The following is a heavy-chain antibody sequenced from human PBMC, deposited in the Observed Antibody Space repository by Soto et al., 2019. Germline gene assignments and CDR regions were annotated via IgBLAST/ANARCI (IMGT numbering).Heavy chain of an antibody. V-gene: IGHV1-18*01. CDR2: ISAYNGNT. CDR1: GYTFTSYG. D-gene: IGHD3-10*01. CDR3: ARDHYYGSGSSTNWFGP. Sequence: ASVKVSCKASGYTFTSYGISWVRQAPGQGLEWMGWISAYNGNTNYAQKFQGRVTITADESTSTAYMELSSLRSEDTAVYYCARDHYYGSGSSTNWFGPWGQGTLVTVSS. J-gene: IGHJ5*02.